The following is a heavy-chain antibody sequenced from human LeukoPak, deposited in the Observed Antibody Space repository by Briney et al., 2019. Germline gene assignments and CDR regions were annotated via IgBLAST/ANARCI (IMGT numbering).Heavy chain of an antibody. V-gene: IGHV3-43D*03. CDR3: AKDYDSSGLYYYMDV. D-gene: IGHD3-22*01. CDR1: GFTFDDYA. Sequence: GGSLRLSCAASGFTFDDYAMHWVRQAPGKGLEWVSLISWDGGSTYYADSVKGRFTISRDNSKNSLYLQMNSLRAEDAALYYCAKDYDSSGLYYYMDVWGKGTTVTVSS. CDR2: ISWDGGST. J-gene: IGHJ6*03.